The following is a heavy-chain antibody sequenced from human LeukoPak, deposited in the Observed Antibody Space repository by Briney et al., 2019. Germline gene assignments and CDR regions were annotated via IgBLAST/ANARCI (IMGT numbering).Heavy chain of an antibody. V-gene: IGHV4-34*01. D-gene: IGHD3-16*01. CDR2: INHSGST. CDR3: ARERGEWLTPGWFDP. J-gene: IGHJ5*02. CDR1: GGSFSGYY. Sequence: SETLSLTCAVYGGSFSGYYWSWIRQPPGKGLEWIGEINHSGSTNCNPSLKSRVTISVDTSKNQFSLKLSSVTAADTAVYYCARERGEWLTPGWFDPWGQGTLVAVSS.